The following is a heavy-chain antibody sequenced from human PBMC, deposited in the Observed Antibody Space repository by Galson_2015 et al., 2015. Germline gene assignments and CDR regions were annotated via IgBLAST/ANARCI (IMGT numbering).Heavy chain of an antibody. J-gene: IGHJ5*02. Sequence: SLRLSCAASVFTFSSYGMHWVREAPGTGLEWVAVIWYDGRNKYYADSVKGRFAISRDNSKNTLYLQMNSLRAEDTAVYYCARAVRFRELLRSYNWFDPWGQGTLVTVSS. CDR2: IWYDGRNK. CDR3: ARAVRFRELLRSYNWFDP. D-gene: IGHD3-10*01. V-gene: IGHV3-33*01. CDR1: VFTFSSYG.